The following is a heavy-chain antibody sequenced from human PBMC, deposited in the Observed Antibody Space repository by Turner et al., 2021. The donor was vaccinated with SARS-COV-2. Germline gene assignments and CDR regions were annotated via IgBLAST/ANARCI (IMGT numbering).Heavy chain of an antibody. CDR1: GFTFSSYS. Sequence: EVQLVESGGGLVKPGGSLRLSCAASGFTFSSYSMNWVRQAPGKGLGWVSSISSTSNYIFNADSVKGRFTISRNNAKSSLYLQMNSLRVEDTAVYYCARGANGNFDYWGQGALVTVSS. J-gene: IGHJ4*02. V-gene: IGHV3-21*01. CDR3: ARGANGNFDY. CDR2: ISSTSNYI. D-gene: IGHD1-26*01.